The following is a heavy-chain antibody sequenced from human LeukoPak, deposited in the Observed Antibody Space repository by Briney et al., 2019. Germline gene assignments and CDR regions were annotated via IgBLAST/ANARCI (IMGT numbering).Heavy chain of an antibody. Sequence: PSETLSLTCAVSGYSISSGYYWGWIRQPPGKGLEWIGSIYHSGSTYYNPSLKSRVTISVDTSKNQFSLKLSSVTAADTAVYYCARKNTYYDFWSGYTNWFDPWGQGTLVTVSS. CDR3: ARKNTYYDFWSGYTNWFDP. CDR1: GYSISSGYY. CDR2: IYHSGST. J-gene: IGHJ5*02. V-gene: IGHV4-38-2*01. D-gene: IGHD3-3*01.